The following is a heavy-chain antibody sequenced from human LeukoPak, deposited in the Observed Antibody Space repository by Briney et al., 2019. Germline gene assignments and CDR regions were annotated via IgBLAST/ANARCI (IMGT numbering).Heavy chain of an antibody. CDR3: ATDFLPVFRGKQQLPPL. CDR2: INPSGGST. D-gene: IGHD6-13*01. CDR1: GYTFTSYY. V-gene: IGHV1-46*01. J-gene: IGHJ3*01. Sequence: ASVKVSCKASGYTFTSYYMHWVRQAPGQGLEWMGIINPSGGSTSYAQKFQGRVTMTEDTSTDTAYMELSSLRSEDTAVYYCATDFLPVFRGKQQLPPLWGQGTMVTVSS.